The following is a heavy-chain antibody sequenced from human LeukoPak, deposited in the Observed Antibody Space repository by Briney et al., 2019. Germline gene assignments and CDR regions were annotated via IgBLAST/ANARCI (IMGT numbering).Heavy chain of an antibody. D-gene: IGHD1-26*01. Sequence: SETLSLTCTVSGYSISSGYYWGWIRQPPGKGLEWIGSIYHSGSTYNNPSLKSRVTTSVDTSKNQFSLKLSSVTAADTAVYYCARDRGAATYPLSWGQGTLVTVSS. CDR2: IYHSGST. V-gene: IGHV4-38-2*02. J-gene: IGHJ4*02. CDR1: GYSISSGYY. CDR3: ARDRGAATYPLS.